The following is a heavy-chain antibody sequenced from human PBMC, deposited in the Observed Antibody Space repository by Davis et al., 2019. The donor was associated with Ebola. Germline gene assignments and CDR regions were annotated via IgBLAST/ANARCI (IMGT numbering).Heavy chain of an antibody. CDR1: GYTFTSYG. D-gene: IGHD3-10*01. CDR2: ISAYNGNT. Sequence: ASVKVSCKASGYTFTSYGISWVRQAPGQGLEWMGWISAYNGNTNYAQKLQGRVTMTTDTSTSTAYMELRSLRSEDTAVYYCARVRVDMVQGVLYNWFDPWGQGTLVTVSS. V-gene: IGHV1-18*01. CDR3: ARVRVDMVQGVLYNWFDP. J-gene: IGHJ5*02.